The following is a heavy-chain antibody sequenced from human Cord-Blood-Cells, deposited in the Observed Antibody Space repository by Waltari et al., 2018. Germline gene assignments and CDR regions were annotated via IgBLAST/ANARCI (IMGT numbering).Heavy chain of an antibody. CDR1: GYSISSGYY. V-gene: IGHV4-38-2*01. Sequence: QVQLQESGPGLVKPSETLSLTCAVSGYSISSGYYWGWLRQPPGKGLEWIGSIYHSGSTYYNPSLKSRVTISVDTSKNQFSLKLSSVTAADTAVYYCARAAYCGGDCYWSYFDYWGQGTLVTVSS. D-gene: IGHD2-21*01. J-gene: IGHJ4*02. CDR3: ARAAYCGGDCYWSYFDY. CDR2: IYHSGST.